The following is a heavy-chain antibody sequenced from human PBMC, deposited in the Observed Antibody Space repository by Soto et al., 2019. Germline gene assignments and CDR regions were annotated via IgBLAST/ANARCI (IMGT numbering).Heavy chain of an antibody. CDR2: ISAYNGNT. J-gene: IGHJ6*02. V-gene: IGHV1-18*01. Sequence: ASVKVSCKASGYTFTSYGISWVRQAPGQGLEWMGWISAYNGNTNYAQKLQGRVTMTTDTSTSTAYMELRSLRSDDTAVYYCAREELTGDAYYYGMEVWGQGTTVSVSS. D-gene: IGHD7-27*01. CDR1: GYTFTSYG. CDR3: AREELTGDAYYYGMEV.